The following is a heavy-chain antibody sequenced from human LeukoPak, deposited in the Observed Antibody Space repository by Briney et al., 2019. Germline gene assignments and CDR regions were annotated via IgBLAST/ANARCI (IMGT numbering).Heavy chain of an antibody. CDR1: GGSISSYY. CDR3: ARAVAPPGPPYYYYMDV. Sequence: SETLSLTCTVSGGSISSYYWSWIRQPPGMGLEWIGYIYYSGSTNYNPSLKSRVTISVDTSKNQFSLQLNSVTPEDTAVYYCARAVAPPGPPYYYYMDVWGKGTTVTVSS. J-gene: IGHJ6*03. V-gene: IGHV4-59*12. CDR2: IYYSGST. D-gene: IGHD2-2*01.